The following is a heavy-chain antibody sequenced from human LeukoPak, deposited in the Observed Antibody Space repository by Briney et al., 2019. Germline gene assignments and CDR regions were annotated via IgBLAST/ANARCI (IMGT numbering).Heavy chain of an antibody. V-gene: IGHV3-20*04. CDR3: ARDMDGSGSYQSYYFDY. D-gene: IGHD3-10*01. Sequence: RPGGSLRLSCAASGFTFDDYGMSWVRQAPGKGLAWVSGINWNGGSSGYADSVKGRFTISRDNAKNSLYLQMNSLRAEDTALYYCARDMDGSGSYQSYYFDYWGQGTLVTVSS. CDR2: INWNGGSS. J-gene: IGHJ4*02. CDR1: GFTFDDYG.